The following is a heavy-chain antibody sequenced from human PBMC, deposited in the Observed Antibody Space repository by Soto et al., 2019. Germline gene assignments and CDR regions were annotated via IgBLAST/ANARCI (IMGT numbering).Heavy chain of an antibody. Sequence: SETLSLTCAVYGGSFSGYYWSWIRQPPGKGLEWIGEINHSGSTNYNPSLKSRVTISVDTSKNQFSLKLSSVTAAFTALYYCARWGSGSYYFDYWGQGTLVTVSS. CDR1: GGSFSGYY. V-gene: IGHV4-34*01. CDR3: ARWGSGSYYFDY. J-gene: IGHJ4*02. CDR2: INHSGST. D-gene: IGHD6-19*01.